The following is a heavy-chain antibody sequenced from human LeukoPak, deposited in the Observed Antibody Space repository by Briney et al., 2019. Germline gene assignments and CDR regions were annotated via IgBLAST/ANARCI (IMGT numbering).Heavy chain of an antibody. CDR3: AKLDARGMYSSSWYSGY. CDR1: GFTFNDYY. V-gene: IGHV3-11*01. J-gene: IGHJ4*02. D-gene: IGHD6-13*01. Sequence: GGSLRLSCAASGFTFNDYYMSWVRQAPGKGLEWVSYISGNGIIIYYADSVKGRFTISRDNAKNSLYLQMNSLRAEDTAVYYCAKLDARGMYSSSWYSGYWGQGTLVTVSS. CDR2: ISGNGIII.